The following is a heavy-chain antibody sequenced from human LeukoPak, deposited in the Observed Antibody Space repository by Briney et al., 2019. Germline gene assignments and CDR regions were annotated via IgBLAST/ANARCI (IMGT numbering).Heavy chain of an antibody. J-gene: IGHJ5*02. CDR2: IGSVSAYI. Sequence: GGSLRLSCAASGFAFNRYSMNWVRQAPGKGLEWVSSIGSVSAYIYYADSVKGRFTISRDNAKSSLYLQMNSLRAEDTAVYYCARDLSSGSRGWLDTWGQGTLVTVSS. V-gene: IGHV3-21*01. D-gene: IGHD1-26*01. CDR3: ARDLSSGSRGWLDT. CDR1: GFAFNRYS.